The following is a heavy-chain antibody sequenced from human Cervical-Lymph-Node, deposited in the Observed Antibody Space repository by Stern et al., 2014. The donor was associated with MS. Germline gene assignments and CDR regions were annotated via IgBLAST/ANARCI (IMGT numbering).Heavy chain of an antibody. CDR2: IIPFLNTA. V-gene: IGHV1-69*06. D-gene: IGHD2-8*02. CDR3: ASSLVASGH. CDR1: GGTFTPHP. Sequence: QVQLMQSGAAVKKPGSSVKVTCKASGGTFTPHPITWCRQAPGQGIEWIGGIIPFLNTAKYAQKFQGKITISADKSTGTAYKEISSLRADDTAGYYCASSLVASGHWGQGTLVIVS. J-gene: IGHJ4*02.